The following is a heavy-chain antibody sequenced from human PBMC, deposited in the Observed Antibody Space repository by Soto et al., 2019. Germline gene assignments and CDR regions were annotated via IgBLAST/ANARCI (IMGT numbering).Heavy chain of an antibody. CDR1: GGSINTYY. CDR2: IYSSGST. V-gene: IGHV4-59*01. J-gene: IGHJ4*02. D-gene: IGHD3-10*01. CDR3: ARYGSGSRVTSWFDY. Sequence: QVQLQESGPGLVKPSETLSLTCTVSGGSINTYYWSWIRQPPGKGLEWIGHIYSSGSTNYNPSLKRRVTISMDTSKNQFSLKLTSVPGVDTAVYYCARYGSGSRVTSWFDYWGQGTLVTVSS.